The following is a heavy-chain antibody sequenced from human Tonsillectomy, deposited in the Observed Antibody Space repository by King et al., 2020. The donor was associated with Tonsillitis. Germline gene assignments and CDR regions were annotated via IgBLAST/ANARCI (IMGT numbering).Heavy chain of an antibody. CDR2: IDWDDGK. CDR3: ARTPPGSGGSWPFDF. V-gene: IGHV2-70*15. J-gene: IGHJ4*02. D-gene: IGHD2-15*01. Sequence: QVTLKESGPALVKPTQTLTLTCTFSGFSLSTSGMCVGWIRQPPGKALEWLARIDWDDGKYYSTSLKTRLSISKDTSKNQVVLTVTNMDPVDTATYYCARTPPGSGGSWPFDFWGQGTLVTVSS. CDR1: GFSLSTSGMC.